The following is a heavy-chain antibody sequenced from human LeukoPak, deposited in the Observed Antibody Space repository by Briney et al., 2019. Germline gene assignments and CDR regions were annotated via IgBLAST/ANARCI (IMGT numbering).Heavy chain of an antibody. CDR1: GFTFSSYE. CDR2: ISYDGSNK. D-gene: IGHD3-3*01. Sequence: PGGSLRLSCAASGFTFSSYEMNWVRQAPGKGLEWVAVISYDGSNKYYADSVKGRFTISRDNSKNTLYLQMNSLRAEDTAVYYCAKDRGFWSGYGVFDYWGQGTLVTVSS. CDR3: AKDRGFWSGYGVFDY. J-gene: IGHJ4*02. V-gene: IGHV3-30*18.